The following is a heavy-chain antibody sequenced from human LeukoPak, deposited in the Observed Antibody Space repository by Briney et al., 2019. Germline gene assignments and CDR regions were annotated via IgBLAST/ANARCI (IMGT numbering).Heavy chain of an antibody. J-gene: IGHJ4*02. CDR3: ARDFYPHDSSGYDDY. Sequence: ASVKVSCKASGYTFTSYGISWVRQAPGQELEWMGWISAYNGNTNYAQKLQGRVTMTTDTSTSTAYMELRSLRSDDTAVYYCARDFYPHDSSGYDDYWGQGTLVTVSS. CDR1: GYTFTSYG. D-gene: IGHD3-22*01. CDR2: ISAYNGNT. V-gene: IGHV1-18*01.